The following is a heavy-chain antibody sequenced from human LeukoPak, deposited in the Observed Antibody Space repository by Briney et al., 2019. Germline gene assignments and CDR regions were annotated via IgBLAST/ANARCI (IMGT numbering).Heavy chain of an antibody. Sequence: GGSLRLSCAASGFTFSSYAMSWVRQAPGKGLEWVSAISGSGGSTYYAGSVKGRFTISRDNSKNTLYLQMNSLRAEDTAVYYCAKHVTIYSHFDYWGQGTLVTVSS. CDR1: GFTFSSYA. CDR2: ISGSGGST. J-gene: IGHJ4*02. D-gene: IGHD3-3*01. V-gene: IGHV3-23*01. CDR3: AKHVTIYSHFDY.